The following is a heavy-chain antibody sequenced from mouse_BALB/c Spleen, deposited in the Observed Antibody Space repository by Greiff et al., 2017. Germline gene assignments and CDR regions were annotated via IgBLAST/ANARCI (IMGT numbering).Heavy chain of an antibody. J-gene: IGHJ3*01. V-gene: IGHV1-69*01. Sequence: VQLQQPGAELVMPGASVKMSCKASGYTFTDYWMHWVKQRPGQGLEWIGAIDTSDSYTSYNQKFKGKATLTVDESSSTAYMQLSSLTSEDSAVYYCVGGWFAFAYWGQGTLVTVSA. CDR3: VGGWFAFAY. CDR1: GYTFTDYW. CDR2: IDTSDSYT. D-gene: IGHD2-3*01.